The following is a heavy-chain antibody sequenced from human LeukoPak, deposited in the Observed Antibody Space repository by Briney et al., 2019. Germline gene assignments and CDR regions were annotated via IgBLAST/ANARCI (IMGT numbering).Heavy chain of an antibody. J-gene: IGHJ4*02. V-gene: IGHV1-18*01. D-gene: IGHD6-13*01. CDR2: IHTYNGET. CDR1: GYTFSSYG. Sequence: ASVKVSCKASGYTFSSYGISWVRQAPGQGPEWMAWIHTYNGETNYAQKFQGRVTVTTDTSTSTAYMELSSLRSEDTAVYYCARTRSSSSSWYGQFDYWGQGTLVTVSS. CDR3: ARTRSSSSSWYGQFDY.